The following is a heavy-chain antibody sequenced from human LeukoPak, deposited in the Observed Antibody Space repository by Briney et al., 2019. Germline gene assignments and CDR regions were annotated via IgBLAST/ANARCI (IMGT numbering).Heavy chain of an antibody. J-gene: IGHJ4*02. CDR3: ARAHATYYYDSSGYGFVY. V-gene: IGHV1-18*01. CDR1: GGTFSSYA. Sequence: GSSVKVSCKASGGTFSSYAISWVRQAPGQGLEWMGWISAYNGNTNYAQKLQGRVTMTTDTSTSTAYMELRSLRSDDTAVYYCARAHATYYYDSSGYGFVYWGQGTLVTVSS. CDR2: ISAYNGNT. D-gene: IGHD3-22*01.